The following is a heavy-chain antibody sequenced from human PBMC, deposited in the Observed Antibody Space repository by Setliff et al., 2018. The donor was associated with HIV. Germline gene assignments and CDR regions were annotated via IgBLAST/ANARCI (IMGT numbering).Heavy chain of an antibody. Sequence: GESLKLSCAASGFLFSSYAMSWVRQSPGTGLEWVANIKQDGSEKYYVDSVKGRFTISRDNAKNSLYLQMNSLRDEDTAVYYCARSFWGFVRNAASDIWGQGTMVTVSS. D-gene: IGHD3-16*01. CDR1: GFLFSSYA. V-gene: IGHV3-7*01. CDR3: ARSFWGFVRNAASDI. J-gene: IGHJ3*02. CDR2: IKQDGSEK.